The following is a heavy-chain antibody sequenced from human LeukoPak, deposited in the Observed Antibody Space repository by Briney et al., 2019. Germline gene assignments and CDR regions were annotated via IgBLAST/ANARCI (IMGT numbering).Heavy chain of an antibody. V-gene: IGHV4-4*07. CDR3: ASMDNWNAQVDY. J-gene: IGHJ4*02. D-gene: IGHD1-20*01. CDR2: IYTSGST. CDR1: GGSISSYY. Sequence: SETLSLTCTVSGGSISSYYWSWIRQPAGKGLEWIGRIYTSGSTNYNPSLKSRVTMSVDTSKNQFSLKLSSVTAADTAAYYCASMDNWNAQVDYWGQGTLVTVSS.